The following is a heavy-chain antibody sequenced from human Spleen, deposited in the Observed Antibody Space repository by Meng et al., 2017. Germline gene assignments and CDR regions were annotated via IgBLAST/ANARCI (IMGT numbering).Heavy chain of an antibody. CDR2: INHSGST. CDR1: GGSFSGYY. V-gene: IGHV4-34*01. D-gene: IGHD6-13*01. J-gene: IGHJ6*02. CDR3: EREVSSSWPNYYYYGMDV. Sequence: SETLSLTCAVYGGSFSGYYWSWIRQPPGKGLEWIGEINHSGSTNYNPSLKSRVTISVYTSKNQFSLKLSSVTAAETAVYYCEREVSSSWPNYYYYGMDVWGQGTTVTVSS.